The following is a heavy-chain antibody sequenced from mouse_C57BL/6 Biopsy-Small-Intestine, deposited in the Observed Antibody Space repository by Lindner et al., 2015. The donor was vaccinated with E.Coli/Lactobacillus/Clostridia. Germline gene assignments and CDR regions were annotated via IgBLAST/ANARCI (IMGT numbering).Heavy chain of an antibody. J-gene: IGHJ2*01. D-gene: IGHD2-13*01. Sequence: VQLQESGPEMVKPGASVKMSCKASGYTFTTYVIHWVNQKPGQGLEWIGYINPYNDGTKYNEKFKGKATLTSDKSSSTAYMELSSLTSEDSAVYYCVRVYYGDSFNFWGQGTPLTVSS. CDR1: GYTFTTYV. CDR2: INPYNDGT. V-gene: IGHV1-14*01. CDR3: VRVYYGDSFNF.